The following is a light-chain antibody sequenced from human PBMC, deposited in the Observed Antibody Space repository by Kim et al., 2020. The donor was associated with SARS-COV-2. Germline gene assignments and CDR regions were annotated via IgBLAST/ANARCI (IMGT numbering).Light chain of an antibody. Sequence: GALGKTARINCGGNNIGSKNVHGYQQKPGQAPVLVIYRDSNRPSGIHERFSGSNSGNTATLTISRAKAGDEADYYCQVWDSSTWVFGGGTQLTVL. J-gene: IGLJ3*02. CDR2: RDS. CDR1: NIGSKN. CDR3: QVWDSSTWV. V-gene: IGLV3-9*01.